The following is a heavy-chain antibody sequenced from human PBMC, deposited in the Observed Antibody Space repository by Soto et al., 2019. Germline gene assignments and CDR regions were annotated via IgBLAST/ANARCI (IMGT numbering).Heavy chain of an antibody. CDR1: GGTFSSYA. V-gene: IGHV1-69*13. CDR3: ARGRRAAAGTFDY. D-gene: IGHD6-13*01. J-gene: IGHJ4*02. CDR2: ISPIFGTA. Sequence: SVKVSCKASGGTFSSYAISWVRQAPGQGLAWMGGISPIFGTANYAQKFQGRVTITADESTSTAYMELSSLRSDDTAVYYCARGRRAAAGTFDYWGQGTLVTVSS.